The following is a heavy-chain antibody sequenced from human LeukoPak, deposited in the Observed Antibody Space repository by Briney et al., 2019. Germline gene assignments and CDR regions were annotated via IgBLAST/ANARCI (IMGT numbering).Heavy chain of an antibody. CDR1: GGSISNYC. CDR2: IHTSGST. CDR3: ARVTDPRYNWFDP. J-gene: IGHJ5*02. V-gene: IGHV4-4*07. Sequence: SETLSLTCTVSGGSISNYCWTWIRQPAGKGPEWIGRIHTSGSTNYNPSLKSRVNMSVDTSKNQFSLKLSSVTAADTAVYYCARVTDPRYNWFDPWGQGTMVTVSS. D-gene: IGHD2-21*02.